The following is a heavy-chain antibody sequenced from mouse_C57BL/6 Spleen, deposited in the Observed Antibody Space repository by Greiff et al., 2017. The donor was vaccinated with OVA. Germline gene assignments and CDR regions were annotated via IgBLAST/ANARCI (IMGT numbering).Heavy chain of an antibody. CDR2: IYPRSGNT. D-gene: IGHD3-2*02. Sequence: QVQLKQSGAELARPGASVKLSCKASGYTFTSYGISWVKQRTGQGLEWIGEIYPRSGNTYYNEKFKGKATLTADKSSSTAYMELRSLTSEDSAVYFCARERGAAQASYYFDYWGQGTTLTVSS. J-gene: IGHJ2*01. CDR1: GYTFTSYG. CDR3: ARERGAAQASYYFDY. V-gene: IGHV1-81*01.